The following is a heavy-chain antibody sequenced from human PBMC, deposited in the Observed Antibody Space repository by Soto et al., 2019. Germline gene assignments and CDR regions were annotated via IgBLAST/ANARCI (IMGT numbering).Heavy chain of an antibody. Sequence: QVQLVQSGAEVKKPGSSVKVSCKASGGTFSSYAISWVRQAPGQGLEWMGGIIPIFATANYAQKFQDRVTITADDSTSTAYMELSSLRSEDTAVYYCARTYCSSTSCPYYYGMDVWGQGTTVTVSS. CDR3: ARTYCSSTSCPYYYGMDV. CDR1: GGTFSSYA. CDR2: IIPIFATA. J-gene: IGHJ6*02. V-gene: IGHV1-69*01. D-gene: IGHD2-2*01.